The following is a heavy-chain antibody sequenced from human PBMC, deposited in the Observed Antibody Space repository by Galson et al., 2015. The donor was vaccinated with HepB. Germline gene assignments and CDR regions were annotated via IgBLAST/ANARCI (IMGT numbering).Heavy chain of an antibody. Sequence: SLRLSCAASGFTFSTYAVSWVRQAPGEGLEWVSTLSGSGGTTYYADSVKGRFTISRDNSKNTLYLQMNSLRAEDTAVYYCATDSNFFGSGSYSYWGQGTLVTVSS. CDR2: LSGSGGTT. D-gene: IGHD3-10*01. J-gene: IGHJ4*02. CDR1: GFTFSTYA. CDR3: ATDSNFFGSGSYSY. V-gene: IGHV3-23*01.